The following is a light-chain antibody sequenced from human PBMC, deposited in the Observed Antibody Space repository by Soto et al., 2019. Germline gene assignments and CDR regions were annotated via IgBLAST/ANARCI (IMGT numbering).Light chain of an antibody. Sequence: QSALTQPASVSGSPGQSITISCTGTSSDVGSYNLVSWYQQHPGKAPKLMIYEVTKRPSGVSNRFSDSKSGNTASLTISGLQAEDEADYYCCSYAGFSTFDVLGTETKVTVL. CDR3: CSYAGFSTFDV. V-gene: IGLV2-23*02. J-gene: IGLJ1*01. CDR2: EVT. CDR1: SSDVGSYNL.